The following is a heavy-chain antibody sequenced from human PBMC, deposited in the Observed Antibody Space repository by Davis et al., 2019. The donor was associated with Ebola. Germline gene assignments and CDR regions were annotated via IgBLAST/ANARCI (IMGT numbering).Heavy chain of an antibody. CDR3: AREIYGYSSSSELGY. CDR1: GYTFTNYY. D-gene: IGHD6-6*01. V-gene: IGHV1-46*01. J-gene: IGHJ4*02. Sequence: AASVKVSCKASGYTFTNYYMHWVRQAPGQGLEWMGIINPSGGSTSYAQKFQGRVTMTRDTSTSTVYMELSSLRSEDTAVYYCAREIYGYSSSSELGYWGQGTLVTVSS. CDR2: INPSGGST.